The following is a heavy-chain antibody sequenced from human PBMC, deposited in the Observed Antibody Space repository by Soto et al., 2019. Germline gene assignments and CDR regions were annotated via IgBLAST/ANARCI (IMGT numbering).Heavy chain of an antibody. Sequence: WGSLRVSCASSVFTFSIYGMHWVRQAPGKGLEWVAVISYDGSNKYYADSVKGRFTISRDNSKNTLYLQMNSLRAEDTAVYYCAKPPLSFHKAMAPFDYWGQGTLVTVSS. CDR2: ISYDGSNK. D-gene: IGHD5-18*01. J-gene: IGHJ4*02. CDR3: AKPPLSFHKAMAPFDY. CDR1: VFTFSIYG. V-gene: IGHV3-30*18.